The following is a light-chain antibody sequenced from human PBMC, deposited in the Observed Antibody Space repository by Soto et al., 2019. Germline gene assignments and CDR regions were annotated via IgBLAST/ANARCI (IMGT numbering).Light chain of an antibody. J-gene: IGLJ7*01. CDR3: AAWDDSLSGAV. CDR2: RNN. CDR1: SSNIGSNY. V-gene: IGLV1-47*01. Sequence: QSVLTQPPSASGTPGQRVTISCSGSSSNIGSNYVYWYQQLPGTAPELLIYRNNQRPSGVPDRFSGSKSGTSASLAISGLRSEDEADYYCAAWDDSLSGAVFGGGTQLTVL.